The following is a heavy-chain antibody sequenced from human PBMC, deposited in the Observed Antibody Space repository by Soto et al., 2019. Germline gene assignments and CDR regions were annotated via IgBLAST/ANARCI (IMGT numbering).Heavy chain of an antibody. J-gene: IGHJ4*02. CDR2: IYHSGST. Sequence: TLSLTCAVSGGSISSSNWWSWVRQPPGKGLEWIGEIYHSGSTNYNPSLKSRVTISVDKSKNQFSLKLTSVTAADTAIYYCARSGLFFAGVVWGQGILVTVSS. V-gene: IGHV4-4*02. D-gene: IGHD3-10*01. CDR1: GGSISSSNW. CDR3: ARSGLFFAGVV.